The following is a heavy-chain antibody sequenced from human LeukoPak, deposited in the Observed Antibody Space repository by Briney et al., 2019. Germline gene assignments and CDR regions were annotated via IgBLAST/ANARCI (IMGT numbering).Heavy chain of an antibody. D-gene: IGHD3-16*01. Sequence: PSQILSLTCAVSGGFISSGGYSWSWIRQPPGKGLEWIGYIYHSGSTYYNPSLKSRVTISVDRSKNQFSLKLSSVTAADTAVYYCARGRGENYLFDYWGQGTLVTVSS. J-gene: IGHJ4*02. V-gene: IGHV4-30-2*01. CDR1: GGFISSGGYS. CDR2: IYHSGST. CDR3: ARGRGENYLFDY.